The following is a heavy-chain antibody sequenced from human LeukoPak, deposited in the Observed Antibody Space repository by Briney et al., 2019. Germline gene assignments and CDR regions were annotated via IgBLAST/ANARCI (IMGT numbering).Heavy chain of an antibody. J-gene: IGHJ4*02. CDR1: GGSFSGYY. Sequence: PSETLSLTCAVYGGSFSGYYWNWIRQPPGKGLEWIGEINNSGSTNYNPSLKSRVTISRDTSKNQFSLKLSSVTAADTAVYYCARGRAFFDWGQGTLVTVSS. CDR2: INNSGST. D-gene: IGHD3-3*02. V-gene: IGHV4-34*01. CDR3: ARGRAFFD.